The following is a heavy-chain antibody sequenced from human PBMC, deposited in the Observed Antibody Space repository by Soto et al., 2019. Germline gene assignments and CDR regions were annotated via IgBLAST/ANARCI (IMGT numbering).Heavy chain of an antibody. D-gene: IGHD6-19*01. CDR2: IYHIGTT. J-gene: IGHJ4*02. V-gene: IGHV4-59*08. CDR1: GDSIRTYW. CDR3: ARQHSSARLHFDS. Sequence: SETLSLTCTGSGDSIRTYWWSGIRQSPGKGLEWIGYIYHIGTTNYNPSLKSRVTMSVDTSKNQFSLKLASVTAADPAVYYCARQHSSARLHFDSWGPGTLVTVSS.